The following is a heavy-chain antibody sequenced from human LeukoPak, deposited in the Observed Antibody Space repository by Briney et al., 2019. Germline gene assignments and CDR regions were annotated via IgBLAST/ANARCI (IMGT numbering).Heavy chain of an antibody. D-gene: IGHD2-2*01. CDR3: AAPQRTDFYYFDF. J-gene: IGHJ4*02. Sequence: ASVRVSCKASGGTFSNSAINWVRQAPGQGLEWMGRIIPFLDIADYAQKFQGRVTISADRSTSTAYMELSSLKSGDTAVYYCAAPQRTDFYYFDFWGQGTLVTVSS. CDR2: IIPFLDIA. CDR1: GGTFSNSA. V-gene: IGHV1-69*04.